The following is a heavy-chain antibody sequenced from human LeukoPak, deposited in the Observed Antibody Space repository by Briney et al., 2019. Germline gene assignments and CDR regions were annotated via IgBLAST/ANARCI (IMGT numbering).Heavy chain of an antibody. J-gene: IGHJ5*02. Sequence: PSGTLSLTCTVSGGSMSSYYWSWIRQPAGKGLEWIGHIYTSGSTNYNPSLKSRVTISVDKSKNQFSLNLSSVTAADTAVYYCARDGGYSHGYNWFDPWGQGTLVTVSS. V-gene: IGHV4-4*07. CDR2: IYTSGST. CDR3: ARDGGYSHGYNWFDP. CDR1: GGSMSSYY. D-gene: IGHD5-18*01.